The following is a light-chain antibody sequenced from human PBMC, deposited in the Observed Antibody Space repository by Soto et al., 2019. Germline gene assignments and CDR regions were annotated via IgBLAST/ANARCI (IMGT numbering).Light chain of an antibody. CDR1: SPNIGSKT. V-gene: IGLV1-44*01. J-gene: IGLJ2*01. CDR3: AAWDNSLAGVV. CDR2: TND. Sequence: QSVLTQPPSASGIPGQWVTISCSGSSPNIGSKTVNWYQQLPGTAPTVLIYTNDQRPSWVPDRFSGSKSGTSASLAISGLPSEDEADYYCAAWDNSLAGVVFGGGTKLTVL.